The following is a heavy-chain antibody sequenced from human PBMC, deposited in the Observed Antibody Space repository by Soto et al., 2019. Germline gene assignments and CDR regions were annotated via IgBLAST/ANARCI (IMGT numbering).Heavy chain of an antibody. Sequence: GGSLRLSCAASGFTFSSYAMSWVRQAPGKGLEWVSAISGSGGSTYYADSVKGRFTISRDNSKNTLYLQMNSLRAEDTALYYCAKDGYYDILTADFSPYDAFDIWGQGTMVTISS. CDR3: AKDGYYDILTADFSPYDAFDI. CDR2: ISGSGGST. J-gene: IGHJ3*02. D-gene: IGHD3-9*01. V-gene: IGHV3-23*01. CDR1: GFTFSSYA.